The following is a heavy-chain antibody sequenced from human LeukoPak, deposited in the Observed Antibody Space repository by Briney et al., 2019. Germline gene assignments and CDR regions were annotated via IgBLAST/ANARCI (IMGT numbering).Heavy chain of an antibody. CDR1: GGSISSSSYY. Sequence: PSETLSLTCTVSGGSISSSSYYWGWIRQPPGKGLEWIGYIYYSGSTYYNPSLKSRVTISVDTSKNQFSLKLSSVTAADTAVYYCASGTKNWGEDYFDYWGQGTLVTVSS. V-gene: IGHV4-30-4*08. CDR2: IYYSGST. D-gene: IGHD1-14*01. J-gene: IGHJ4*02. CDR3: ASGTKNWGEDYFDY.